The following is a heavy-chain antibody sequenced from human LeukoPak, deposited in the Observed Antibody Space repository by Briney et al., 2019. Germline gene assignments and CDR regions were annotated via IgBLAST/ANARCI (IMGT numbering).Heavy chain of an antibody. Sequence: PSEALSLTCTVSGGSLSSYYWSWLRQPPGKGLEWIGYIYYSGSTNYNPSLTSRVTISVDTSKNQFSLKLSSVTAADTAVYYCARAEIVVVPAALRDYYYYYMDVWGKGTTVTVSS. D-gene: IGHD2-2*01. V-gene: IGHV4-59*01. CDR1: GGSLSSYY. J-gene: IGHJ6*03. CDR3: ARAEIVVVPAALRDYYYYYMDV. CDR2: IYYSGST.